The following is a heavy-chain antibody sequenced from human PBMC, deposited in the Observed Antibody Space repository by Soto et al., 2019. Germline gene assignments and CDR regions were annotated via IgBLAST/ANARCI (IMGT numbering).Heavy chain of an antibody. Sequence: GGSLRLSCAASGFTFDDYAMHWVRQVPGKGLEWVSGISWKSGNIGYADSVKGRFTISRDNAKSSLYLQMNSLRAEDTAFYYCAKDFDSITSVGKPLDVWGQGTTVTVSS. V-gene: IGHV3-9*01. J-gene: IGHJ6*02. CDR3: AKDFDSITSVGKPLDV. CDR1: GFTFDDYA. CDR2: ISWKSGNI. D-gene: IGHD6-13*01.